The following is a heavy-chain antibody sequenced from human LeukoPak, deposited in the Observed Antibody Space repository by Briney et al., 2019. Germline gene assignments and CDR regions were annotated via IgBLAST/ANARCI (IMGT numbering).Heavy chain of an antibody. J-gene: IGHJ4*02. V-gene: IGHV1-2*02. CDR2: INPNSGAP. D-gene: IGHD5-12*01. Sequence: ASVKLSCKASGYTFTGCYIHMVRQSPAPGLEWMGWINPNSGAPNYAQNFQGRVTMTRDTSISTVYMELSRLRSDDTAVYYCAQVATDYWGQGTLVTVSS. CDR1: GYTFTGCY. CDR3: AQVATDY.